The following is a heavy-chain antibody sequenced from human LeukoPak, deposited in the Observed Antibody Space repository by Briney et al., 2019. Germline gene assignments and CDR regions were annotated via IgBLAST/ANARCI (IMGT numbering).Heavy chain of an antibody. D-gene: IGHD6-6*01. CDR3: ARGQRAKVRYCSSSFSWWFDP. V-gene: IGHV1-8*03. CDR1: GYTFTSYD. J-gene: IGHJ5*02. Sequence: ASVKVSCKASGYTFTSYDINWVRQATGQGLEWMGWMNPNSGNTGYAQKFQGRVTITRNTSISTAYMELSSLRSEDTAVYYCARGQRAKVRYCSSSFSWWFDPWGQGTLVTVSS. CDR2: MNPNSGNT.